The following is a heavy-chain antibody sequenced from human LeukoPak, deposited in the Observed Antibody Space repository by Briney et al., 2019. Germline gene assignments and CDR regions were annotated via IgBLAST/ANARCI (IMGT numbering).Heavy chain of an antibody. V-gene: IGHV3-7*01. CDR2: IKQDGSEK. D-gene: IGHD2-15*01. CDR3: ARDGSVVVAASPFDY. CDR1: GFTFSSYW. Sequence: GGSLRLSCAASGFTFSSYWMSWVRQAPGKGLEWVANIKQDGSEKYYVDSVKGRFTISRDNAKNSLYLQMNSLRAEDTAVYYCARDGSVVVAASPFDYWGQGTLVTVSS. J-gene: IGHJ4*02.